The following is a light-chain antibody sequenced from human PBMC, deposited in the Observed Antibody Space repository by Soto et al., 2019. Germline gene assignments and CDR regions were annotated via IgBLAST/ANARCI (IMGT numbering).Light chain of an antibody. Sequence: QSALTQPASVSGSPGQSITISCTGTSSDVGGYNYVSWYQQYPGKAPKLMIYEVTNRPSGVSNRFSGSKSGNTASLTISGLQAADEADYYCSSYTSSSSTLVFGGGTKLTVL. J-gene: IGLJ3*02. CDR2: EVT. CDR3: SSYTSSSSTLV. CDR1: SSDVGGYNY. V-gene: IGLV2-14*01.